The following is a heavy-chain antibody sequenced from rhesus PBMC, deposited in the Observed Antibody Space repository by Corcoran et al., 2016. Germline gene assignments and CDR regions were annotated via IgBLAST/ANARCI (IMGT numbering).Heavy chain of an antibody. CDR1: GYTFTDYY. D-gene: IGHD6-31*01. V-gene: IGHV1S2*01. J-gene: IGHJ4*01. Sequence: QVQLVQSGAEVQKPGSSVKVSCKASGYTFTDYYVHWVRQAPRHGLEWMGWIDPYNGNKKYEQRFQGRVTMTRDTSTSTAYMELISLTSEDTADYYCARGDGTGYYYFDSWGRGVLVTVSS. CDR2: IDPYNGNK. CDR3: ARGDGTGYYYFDS.